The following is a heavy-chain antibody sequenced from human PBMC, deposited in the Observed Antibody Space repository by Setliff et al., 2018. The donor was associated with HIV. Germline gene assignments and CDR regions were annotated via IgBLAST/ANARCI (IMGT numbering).Heavy chain of an antibody. D-gene: IGHD2-21*01. V-gene: IGHV1-69*13. CDR2: IIPIFSTS. CDR1: GSTFTSYA. Sequence: GASVKVSCKASGSTFTSYAINRVRQAPGQGLEWMGGIIPIFSTSNYAQRFQGRVTITADESTSTAYMELYNLRSEDTAMYYCTRGRGIIGALVYWGQGTLVTVSS. CDR3: TRGRGIIGALVY. J-gene: IGHJ4*02.